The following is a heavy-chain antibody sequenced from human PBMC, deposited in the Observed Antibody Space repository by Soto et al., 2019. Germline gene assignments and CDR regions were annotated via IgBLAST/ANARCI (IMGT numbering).Heavy chain of an antibody. Sequence: QVQLQESGPGLVKPSETLSLTCTVSGGSISSYYWSWIRQPPGKGLECIGYIYYSGSTNYNPSLKSRVTISVDTSKNQFSLKLSSVTAADTAVYYCGGYDSSGYYYGAFDYWGQGTLVTVSS. CDR1: GGSISSYY. J-gene: IGHJ4*02. CDR3: GGYDSSGYYYGAFDY. D-gene: IGHD3-22*01. CDR2: IYYSGST. V-gene: IGHV4-59*08.